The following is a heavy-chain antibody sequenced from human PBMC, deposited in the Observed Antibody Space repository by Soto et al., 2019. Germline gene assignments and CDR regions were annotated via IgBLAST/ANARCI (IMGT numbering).Heavy chain of an antibody. Sequence: ASVKVSCKASGYTFTSYGISWVRQAPGQGLEWMGWISAYNGNTNYAQKLQGRVTMTTDTSTSTAYMELRSLRSDDTAVYYCARDQGIPALPTPYSSGPCLDYWGQGTLVTVSS. CDR3: ARDQGIPALPTPYSSGPCLDY. V-gene: IGHV1-18*01. CDR1: GYTFTSYG. J-gene: IGHJ4*02. D-gene: IGHD6-19*01. CDR2: ISAYNGNT.